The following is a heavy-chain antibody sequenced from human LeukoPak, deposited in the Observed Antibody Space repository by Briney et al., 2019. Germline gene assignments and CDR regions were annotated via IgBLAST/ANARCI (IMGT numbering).Heavy chain of an antibody. V-gene: IGHV3-30-3*01. CDR3: ARGPQVVPAAISGYFDY. J-gene: IGHJ4*02. Sequence: PGRSLRLSYAASGFTFSSYAMHCARQAPGKGLERVGVISYDGSNKYYADSVKGRFTISRDNSKNTLYLQMNSLRAEDTAVYYCARGPQVVPAAISGYFDYWGQGTLATVSS. CDR2: ISYDGSNK. D-gene: IGHD2-2*02. CDR1: GFTFSSYA.